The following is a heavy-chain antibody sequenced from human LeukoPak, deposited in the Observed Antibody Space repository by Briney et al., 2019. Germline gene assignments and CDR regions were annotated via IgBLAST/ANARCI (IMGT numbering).Heavy chain of an antibody. CDR3: AKSGSGYYYGSGSYLVDF. Sequence: PGRSLRLSCAASGFTFSSYGIHWVRQAPGKGLEWVAVISYDGGKRYYADSVKGRFTISRDNTNNTLYLQMNNLRARDTAVFYCAKSGSGYYYGSGSYLVDFWGQGTLVTVSS. CDR2: ISYDGGKR. V-gene: IGHV3-30*18. CDR1: GFTFSSYG. D-gene: IGHD3-10*01. J-gene: IGHJ4*02.